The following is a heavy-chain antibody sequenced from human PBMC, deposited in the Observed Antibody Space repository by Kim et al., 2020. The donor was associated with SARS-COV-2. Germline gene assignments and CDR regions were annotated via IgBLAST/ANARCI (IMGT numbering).Heavy chain of an antibody. D-gene: IGHD3-22*01. V-gene: IGHV4-4*02. CDR3: ARGVSSAWTLRAWFDP. CDR1: GASISSSSC. Sequence: SETLSLTCVVSGASISSSSCWSWVRQPPGKGLEWIGEVDHSGTTSYNLSLKSRVTISVDKSKNQFSLRLNSVSAADTAVYYCARGVSSAWTLRAWFDPWGQGTLVTVSP. CDR2: VDHSGTT. J-gene: IGHJ5*02.